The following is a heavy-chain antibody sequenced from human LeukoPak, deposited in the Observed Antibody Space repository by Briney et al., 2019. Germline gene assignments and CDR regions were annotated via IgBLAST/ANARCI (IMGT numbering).Heavy chain of an antibody. CDR3: ARHHCTSTGCYPYYYYAMEV. V-gene: IGHV5-51*01. J-gene: IGHJ6*02. CDR2: IFPGDSDT. D-gene: IGHD2-2*01. Sequence: PGESLKISCKGSGYTFTNYWIGWVRQMPGKGLEWMGIIFPGDSDTRYSPSFQGQVTISVDKSISTAYLQWSSLKASDTAIYYCARHHCTSTGCYPYYYYAMEVWGPGTKVTVSS. CDR1: GYTFTNYW.